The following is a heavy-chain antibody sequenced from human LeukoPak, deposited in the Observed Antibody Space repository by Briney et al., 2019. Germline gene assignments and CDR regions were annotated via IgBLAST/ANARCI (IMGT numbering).Heavy chain of an antibody. Sequence: ASVKVSCKASGYTFSAYYVHWVRQAPGQGLEWMGWISPYSGGTRYAQKSQGRVTLTSDTSISTAYLELTGLRSDDTAMYYCARVEGSAATFDDWGQGTLVTVSS. J-gene: IGHJ4*02. CDR2: ISPYSGGT. CDR3: ARVEGSAATFDD. CDR1: GYTFSAYY. V-gene: IGHV1-2*02. D-gene: IGHD3-10*01.